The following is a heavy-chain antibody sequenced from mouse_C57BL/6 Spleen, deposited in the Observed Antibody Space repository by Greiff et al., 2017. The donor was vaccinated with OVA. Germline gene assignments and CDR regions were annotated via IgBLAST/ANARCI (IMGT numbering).Heavy chain of an antibody. J-gene: IGHJ2*01. CDR3: ARGNGNYGDYLDY. V-gene: IGHV1-7*01. CDR1: GYNFTSYW. D-gene: IGHD2-1*01. CDR2: INPSSGYT. Sequence: VQLQQSGAELAKPGASVKLSCTASGYNFTSYWMHWVKQRPGQGLEWIGYINPSSGYTKYNQKFKDKATLTADKSSSTAYMQLSSLTYEDSAVYYCARGNGNYGDYLDYWGQGTTLTVSS.